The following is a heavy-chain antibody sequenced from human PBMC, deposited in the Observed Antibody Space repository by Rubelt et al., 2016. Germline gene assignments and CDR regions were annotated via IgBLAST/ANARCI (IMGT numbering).Heavy chain of an antibody. J-gene: IGHJ6*02. CDR2: ISYSGST. CDR3: ARGNGGWFGGDDGMDV. CDR1: GGSISSSSYY. V-gene: IGHV4-39*07. Sequence: QLQLQESGPGLVKPSETLSLTCTVSGGSISSSSYYWGWIRQPPGKGLEWIGRISYSGSTYYNPSLKGRVTISVDTSKNQFSLKLSSVTAADTAVYYCARGNGGWFGGDDGMDVWCQGTTVTVSS. D-gene: IGHD3-10*01.